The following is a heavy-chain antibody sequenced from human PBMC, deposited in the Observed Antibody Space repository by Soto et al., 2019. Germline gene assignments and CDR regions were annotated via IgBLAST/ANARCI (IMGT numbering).Heavy chain of an antibody. CDR2: INPNSGGT. CDR3: ARALGIVGVPGY. V-gene: IGHV1-2*02. Sequence: ASVKVSCKASGYSFSGYYIHWVRQAPGQGLEWMGWINPNSGGTNYAQKFQGRVAMTRDTSISTAYMELSRLRSDDTAVYYCARALGIVGVPGYWGQGTLVTVSS. CDR1: GYSFSGYY. D-gene: IGHD1-26*01. J-gene: IGHJ4*02.